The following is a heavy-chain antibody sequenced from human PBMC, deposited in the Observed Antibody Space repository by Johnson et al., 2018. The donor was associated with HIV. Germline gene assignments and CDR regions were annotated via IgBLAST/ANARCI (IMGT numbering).Heavy chain of an antibody. CDR2: ISYDGSNK. CDR3: ARDYYDTAFDI. Sequence: QVQLVESGGGVVQPGRSLRLSCAASGFTFSSYGMHWVRQAPGKGLEWVAVISYDGSNKYYADSVKGRFTISRDNSKNTLSLQMNSLRAEDTAVYYCARDYYDTAFDIWGQGTMVTVSS. D-gene: IGHD3-22*01. CDR1: GFTFSSYG. J-gene: IGHJ3*02. V-gene: IGHV3-30*19.